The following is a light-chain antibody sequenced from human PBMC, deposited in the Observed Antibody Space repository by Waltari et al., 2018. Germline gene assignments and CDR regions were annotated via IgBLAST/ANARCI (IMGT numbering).Light chain of an antibody. Sequence: QSALTQPASVSGSPGQSITISCSGTSSAFGAYTYVCWYQQHPGKAPKLIIYDVSVRPSGVSNRFSGSKSGNTASLTISGLHTEDEADYYCGTSTTTRNHVFGTGTKVTVL. CDR1: SSAFGAYTY. CDR2: DVS. CDR3: GTSTTTRNHV. V-gene: IGLV2-14*03. J-gene: IGLJ1*01.